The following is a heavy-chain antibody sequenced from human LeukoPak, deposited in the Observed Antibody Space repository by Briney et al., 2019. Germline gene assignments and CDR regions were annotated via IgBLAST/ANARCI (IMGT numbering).Heavy chain of an antibody. J-gene: IGHJ4*02. V-gene: IGHV4-39*01. Sequence: SETLSLTCTVSGGSISSSSYYWGWIRQPPGKGLEWIGSIYYSGSTYYNPSLKSRVTISVDTSKNQFSLKLSSVTAADTAVYYCARQIVQYYYDSSGYFDHWGQGTLVTVSS. CDR1: GGSISSSSYY. CDR2: IYYSGST. D-gene: IGHD3-22*01. CDR3: ARQIVQYYYDSSGYFDH.